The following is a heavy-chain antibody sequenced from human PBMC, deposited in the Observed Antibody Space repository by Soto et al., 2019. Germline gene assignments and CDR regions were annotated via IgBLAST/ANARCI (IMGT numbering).Heavy chain of an antibody. V-gene: IGHV5-51*01. CDR3: ARHKGRSPADY. Sequence: EVQLVQSGAEVKKPGESLQISSKGSGYSFTSYWIGWVRQMPGKGLEWMGIIYPGDSDTRYSPSFQGQVTISPDKYISTAYLQCSSLKASDTGMSYCARHKGRSPADYWGQGTLVTVSS. D-gene: IGHD4-17*01. J-gene: IGHJ4*02. CDR1: GYSFTSYW. CDR2: IYPGDSDT.